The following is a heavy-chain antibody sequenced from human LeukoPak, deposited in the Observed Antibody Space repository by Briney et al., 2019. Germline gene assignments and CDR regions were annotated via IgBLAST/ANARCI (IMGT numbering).Heavy chain of an antibody. CDR1: GGTFSSYT. D-gene: IGHD3-10*01. CDR3: ARGDLWFGEPH. V-gene: IGHV1-2*06. J-gene: IGHJ4*02. Sequence: GASVKVSCKASGGTFSSYTISWVRQAPGQGLEWMGRINPNSGGTNYAQKFQGRVTMTRDTSISTAYMELSRLRSDDTAVYYCARGDLWFGEPHWGQGTLVTVSS. CDR2: INPNSGGT.